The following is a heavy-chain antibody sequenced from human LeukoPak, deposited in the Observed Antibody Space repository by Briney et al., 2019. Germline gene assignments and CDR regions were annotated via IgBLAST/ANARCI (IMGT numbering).Heavy chain of an antibody. CDR3: AREPPLYGMDV. V-gene: IGHV3-13*01. CDR1: GFTFSSYD. J-gene: IGHJ6*02. Sequence: GGSLRLSCAASGFTFSSYDMHWVRQATGKGLEWVSAIGTAGDTYYAGSVKGRFTISRDNAKNSLYLQMNTLRAGDPAVYYCAREPPLYGMDVWGQGTTVTVSS. CDR2: IGTAGDT.